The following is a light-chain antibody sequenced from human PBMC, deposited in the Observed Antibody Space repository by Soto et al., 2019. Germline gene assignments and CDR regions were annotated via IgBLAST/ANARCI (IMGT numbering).Light chain of an antibody. V-gene: IGKV3-15*01. Sequence: EIVMTQSPATLSVSPGERATLSCRASQSVRSNLAWYQQKPGQAPRLLIYGASTRATGIPARFSGSGYETEFSLNISSLQYDDFAVYYCQHYNPWPGFGQGTKLEIK. CDR3: QHYNPWPG. CDR1: QSVRSN. CDR2: GAS. J-gene: IGKJ2*01.